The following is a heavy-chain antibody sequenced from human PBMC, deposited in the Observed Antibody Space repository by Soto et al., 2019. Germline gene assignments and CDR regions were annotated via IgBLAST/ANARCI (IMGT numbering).Heavy chain of an antibody. CDR1: GGTFSSYA. CDR2: IIPIFGTA. V-gene: IGHV1-69*13. J-gene: IGHJ3*02. CDR3: AGIGGNSTGAFDI. D-gene: IGHD3-10*01. Sequence: GASVKVSCKASGGTFSSYAISWVRQAPGQGLEWMGGIIPIFGTANYAQKFQGRVTITADESTSTAYMELSSLGSEDTAVYYCAGIGGNSTGAFDIWGQGTMVTVSS.